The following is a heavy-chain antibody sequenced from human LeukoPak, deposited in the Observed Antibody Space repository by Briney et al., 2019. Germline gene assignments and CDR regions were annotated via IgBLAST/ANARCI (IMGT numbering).Heavy chain of an antibody. Sequence: SETLSLTCAVYGGSFNGYYWSWIRQPPGKGLEWIGEINHSGSTNYNPSLKSRVTISVDTSKNQFSLKLSSVTAADTAVYYCARVPYYDFWSGYRDMDVWGKGTTVTVSS. CDR3: ARVPYYDFWSGYRDMDV. CDR2: INHSGST. V-gene: IGHV4-34*01. D-gene: IGHD3-3*01. CDR1: GGSFNGYY. J-gene: IGHJ6*03.